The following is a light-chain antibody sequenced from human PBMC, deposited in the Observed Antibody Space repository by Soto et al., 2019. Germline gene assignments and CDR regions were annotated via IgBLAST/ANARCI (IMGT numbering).Light chain of an antibody. J-gene: IGKJ5*01. Sequence: EVVMRQSPATLSVSLGEGATLSCRASQGIGDTLAWYQHKPGQAPRLLIYDASNRATGIPARFSGSGSGTDFTLTISSLEPEDFAVYYCQQRSNWPPTLGQGTRLEIK. CDR3: QQRSNWPPT. CDR2: DAS. CDR1: QGIGDT. V-gene: IGKV3-11*01.